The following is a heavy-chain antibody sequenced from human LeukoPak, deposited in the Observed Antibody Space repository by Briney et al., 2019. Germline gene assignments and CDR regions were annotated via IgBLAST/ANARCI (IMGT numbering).Heavy chain of an antibody. Sequence: GASVKVSFKASGGTFSSYAISWVRQAPGQGREWMGGITPIFGTANNAHNFQGRATFPADGPTSTASMRLTSLRSEDTAMYYCARDSEVRGLNLLWYWGQGTLVTVPS. V-gene: IGHV1-69*13. J-gene: IGHJ4*02. CDR1: GGTFSSYA. CDR2: ITPIFGTA. CDR3: ARDSEVRGLNLLWY. D-gene: IGHD3-10*01.